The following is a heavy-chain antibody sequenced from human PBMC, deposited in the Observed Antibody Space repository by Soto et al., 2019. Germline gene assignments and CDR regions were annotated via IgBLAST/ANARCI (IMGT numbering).Heavy chain of an antibody. D-gene: IGHD1-1*01. V-gene: IGHV3-23*01. CDR1: GFTLTSYG. CDR2: IGRGGDT. Sequence: GGSLRLSCEVSGFTLTSYGMNWVRQAPDKGLEWVSTIGRGGDTFYADSVRGRFTISRDNSKNTLFLQMNSLRAEDTALYFCAKDGTTAGIHYYGLDIWGQGTTVTVSS. J-gene: IGHJ6*02. CDR3: AKDGTTAGIHYYGLDI.